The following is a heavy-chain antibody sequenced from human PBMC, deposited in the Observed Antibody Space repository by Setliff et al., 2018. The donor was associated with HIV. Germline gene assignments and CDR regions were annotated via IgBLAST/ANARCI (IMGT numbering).Heavy chain of an antibody. Sequence: GGSLRLSCAASGFTFSTSAIHWVRQAPGKGLEWVAVISYDGRNKYFADSVKGRFTISRDNSKNTLYLQVNGLRTEDTAVYYCARDRTSYGSGIFDFWGQGTLVTVSS. J-gene: IGHJ4*02. V-gene: IGHV3-30*04. CDR2: ISYDGRNK. D-gene: IGHD3-10*01. CDR3: ARDRTSYGSGIFDF. CDR1: GFTFSTSA.